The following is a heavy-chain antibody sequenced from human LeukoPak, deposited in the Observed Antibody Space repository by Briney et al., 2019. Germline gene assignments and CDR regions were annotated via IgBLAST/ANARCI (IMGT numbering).Heavy chain of an antibody. CDR1: GGSFSGYY. Sequence: PSETLSLTCAVYGGSFSGYYWSWIRQPPGKGLEWIVEINHSGSTNYNPSLKSRVTISVDTSKNQFSLKLSSVTAADTAVYYCARARQYGSGSYYKGWITFDYWGQGTLVTVSS. D-gene: IGHD3-10*01. J-gene: IGHJ4*02. V-gene: IGHV4-34*01. CDR3: ARARQYGSGSYYKGWITFDY. CDR2: INHSGST.